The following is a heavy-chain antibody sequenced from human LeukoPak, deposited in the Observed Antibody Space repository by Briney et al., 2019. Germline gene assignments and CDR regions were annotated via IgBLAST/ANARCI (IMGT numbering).Heavy chain of an antibody. CDR1: GYTFTSYA. Sequence: ASVKVSCKASGYTFTSYAMNWVRQAPGQGLEWMGWINTNTGNPTYAQGFTGRFVFSLDTSVSTAYLQISSLKAEDTAVYYCARDHPDRAVAGTGFNYWGPGTLVTVSS. CDR2: INTNTGNP. V-gene: IGHV7-4-1*02. CDR3: ARDHPDRAVAGTGFNY. D-gene: IGHD6-19*01. J-gene: IGHJ4*02.